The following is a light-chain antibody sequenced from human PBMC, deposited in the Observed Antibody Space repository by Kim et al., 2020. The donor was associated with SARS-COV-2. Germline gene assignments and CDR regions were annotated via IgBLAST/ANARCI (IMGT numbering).Light chain of an antibody. CDR2: DVS. CDR3: SSYTSSSTRV. Sequence: QSALTQPASASGSPGQSITISCTGTSSDVGGYNYVYWYQQHPGKAPMLMIYDVSNRPSGVSNRFSGSKSGNTASLTISGRQAEDEADYYCSSYTSSSTRVFGGGTQLTVL. CDR1: SSDVGGYNY. J-gene: IGLJ3*02. V-gene: IGLV2-14*03.